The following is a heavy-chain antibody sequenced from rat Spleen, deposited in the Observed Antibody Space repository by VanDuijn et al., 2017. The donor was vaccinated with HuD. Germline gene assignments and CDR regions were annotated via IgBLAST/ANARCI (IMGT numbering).Heavy chain of an antibody. D-gene: IGHD1-2*01. Sequence: EVQLVQSGGGLVQPGRSMKLSCAASGFTFSSFPMAWVRQAPTKGLEWVATISTSGGSTTYYRDSVKGRFIISRDNAKNTLYLQMDSLRSEDTATYYCARHRNYYSSYVYAFDYWGQGVMVTVSS. V-gene: IGHV5-46*01. CDR1: GFTFSSFP. CDR2: ISTSGGSTT. CDR3: ARHRNYYSSYVYAFDY. J-gene: IGHJ2*01.